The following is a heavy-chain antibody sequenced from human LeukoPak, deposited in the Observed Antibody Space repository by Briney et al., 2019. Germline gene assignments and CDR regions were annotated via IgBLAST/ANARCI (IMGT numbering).Heavy chain of an antibody. V-gene: IGHV1-46*01. Sequence: ASVKVSCKASAYTFTSYYMHWARQAPGQGLDWMGIINPSGGSTSYAQKFQGRVTMTSDTSTSTVYMELSSLRSEDTAVYYCARDRNLGIPTAGTGPYFDYWGQGTLVTVSS. D-gene: IGHD6-13*01. CDR3: ARDRNLGIPTAGTGPYFDY. CDR1: AYTFTSYY. CDR2: INPSGGST. J-gene: IGHJ4*02.